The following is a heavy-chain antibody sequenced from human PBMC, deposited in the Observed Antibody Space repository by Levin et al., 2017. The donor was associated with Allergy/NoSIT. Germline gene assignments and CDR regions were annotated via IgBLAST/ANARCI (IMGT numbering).Heavy chain of an antibody. CDR3: ARNRIIVSGGNDYYYGMDV. CDR2: INYRGGT. Sequence: SETLSLTCSVSGGSVSSGTYYWSWIRRPPGTGLEWIGYINYRGGTKYNPSLNSRVTISVDTSKNEFSLKVTSVTAADTAVYYCARNRIIVSGGNDYYYGMDVWGQGTTVTVSS. V-gene: IGHV4-61*01. CDR1: GGSVSSGTYY. D-gene: IGHD5/OR15-5a*01. J-gene: IGHJ6*02.